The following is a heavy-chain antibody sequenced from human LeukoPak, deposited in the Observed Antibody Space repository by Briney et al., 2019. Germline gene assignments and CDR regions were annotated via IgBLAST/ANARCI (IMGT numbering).Heavy chain of an antibody. CDR2: MNPNSGNT. Sequence: ASVKVSCKASAYTFTSYNINWVRQATGQGLEWMGWMNPNSGNTGYAQKFQGRVTMTRNTSISTAYMELSSLTSEDTAVYYCARDGSGSYYDRGWFDPWGQGTLVNGSS. CDR1: AYTFTSYN. D-gene: IGHD3-10*01. V-gene: IGHV1-8*01. CDR3: ARDGSGSYYDRGWFDP. J-gene: IGHJ5*01.